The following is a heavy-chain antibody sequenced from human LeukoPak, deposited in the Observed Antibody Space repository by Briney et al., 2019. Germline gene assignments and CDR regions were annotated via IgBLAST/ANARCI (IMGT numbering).Heavy chain of an antibody. CDR3: ASDENNISWYFY. D-gene: IGHD6-13*01. CDR1: DGSINSRTFH. J-gene: IGHJ4*02. V-gene: IGHV4-39*07. CDR2: LHSSGSN. Sequence: SETLSLTCTVSDGSINSRTFHWAWFRQAPGMGLEWIGSLHSSGSNINNLSLRSRVTLSLDTSKNQLSLKLTSVTAADTAVYYCASDENNISWYFYWGQGTLVTVSS.